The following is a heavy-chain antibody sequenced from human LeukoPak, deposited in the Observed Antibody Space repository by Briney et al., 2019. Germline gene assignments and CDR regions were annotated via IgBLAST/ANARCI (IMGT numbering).Heavy chain of an antibody. D-gene: IGHD6-13*01. CDR1: GGSVSSGSYY. CDR2: IYDTGST. CDR3: ARDRPAIAAAGKWFDP. V-gene: IGHV4-61*01. Sequence: SETLSLTCTVSGGSVSSGSYYWSWIRQPPGKGLEWIGYIYDTGSTKYNPSLKSRVTISVDTSKNQFSLKLSSVTAADTAVYYCARDRPAIAAAGKWFDPWGQGTLVTVFS. J-gene: IGHJ5*02.